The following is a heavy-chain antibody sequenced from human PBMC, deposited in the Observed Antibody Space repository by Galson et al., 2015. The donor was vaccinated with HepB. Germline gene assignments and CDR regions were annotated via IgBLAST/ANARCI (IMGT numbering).Heavy chain of an antibody. Sequence: SLRLSCAASGFTFDNYAMHWIRQAPGEGLEWVAVVAYHGGNDHYADSARGRFTMSSDNSKNTVYLQMNNLTTAETAVYYCAREFGIVPAALGLKNWFDPWGQGTRVTVSS. J-gene: IGHJ5*02. CDR2: VAYHGGND. CDR3: AREFGIVPAALGLKNWFDP. CDR1: GFTFDNYA. D-gene: IGHD2-2*01. V-gene: IGHV3-30-3*01.